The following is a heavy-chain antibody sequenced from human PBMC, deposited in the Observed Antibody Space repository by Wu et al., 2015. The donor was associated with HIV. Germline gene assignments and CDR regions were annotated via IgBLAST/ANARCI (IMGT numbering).Heavy chain of an antibody. J-gene: IGHJ6*02. CDR2: IIPIFGTA. CDR1: GYTFTKYF. CDR3: ASQGRDYYGMDV. Sequence: QVQLVQSGAEVREPGASVKVSCEASGYTFTKYFLHWVRHAPGQGLEWMGRIIPIFGTANYAQKFQGRVTITADESTSTAYMELSSLRSEDTAVYYCASQGRDYYGMDVWGQGTTVTVSS. V-gene: IGHV1-69*18.